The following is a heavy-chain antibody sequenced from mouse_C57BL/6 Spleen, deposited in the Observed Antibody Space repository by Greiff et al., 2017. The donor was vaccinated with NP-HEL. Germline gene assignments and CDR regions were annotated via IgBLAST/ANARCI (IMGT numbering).Heavy chain of an antibody. Sequence: EVQLVESGGGLVKPGGSLKLSCAASGFTFSSYAMSWVRQTPEKRLEWVATISDGGSYTYYPDNVKGRFTISRDNAKNNLYLQMSHLKSEDTAMYYCARDSDYPYAMDYWGQGTSVTVSS. CDR1: GFTFSSYA. J-gene: IGHJ4*01. CDR3: ARDSDYPYAMDY. CDR2: ISDGGSYT. V-gene: IGHV5-4*01. D-gene: IGHD2-4*01.